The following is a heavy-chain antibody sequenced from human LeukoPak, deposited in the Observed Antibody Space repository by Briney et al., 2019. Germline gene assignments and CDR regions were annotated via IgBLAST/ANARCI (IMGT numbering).Heavy chain of an antibody. D-gene: IGHD1-7*01. CDR3: ARFSWLELSDWFDP. CDR1: GGSISSSSYY. J-gene: IGHJ5*02. V-gene: IGHV4-39*01. Sequence: SETLSLTCTVSGGSISSSSYYWGWIRQPPGKGLEWIGSIYYSGSTYYNPSLKSRVTISVDTSKNQFSLKLSSVTAADTAVYYCARFSWLELSDWFDPWGQGTLVTVSS. CDR2: IYYSGST.